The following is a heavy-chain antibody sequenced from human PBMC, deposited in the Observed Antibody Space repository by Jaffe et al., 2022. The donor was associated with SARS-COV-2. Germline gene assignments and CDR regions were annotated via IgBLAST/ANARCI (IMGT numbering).Heavy chain of an antibody. D-gene: IGHD6-13*01. CDR1: GFTFSGYG. CDR2: ISPDGDTK. CDR3: VKDPKAEPGTSNWAYNWFDS. J-gene: IGHJ5*01. Sequence: QVQLVESGGGVVQPGRSLRLSCAASGFTFSGYGMHWVRQAPGKGLEWVAVISPDGDTKFYADSVRGRFTISRDNSKNTVYLQMNSLRPEDTAVYYCVKDPKAEPGTSNWAYNWFDSWGQGTLVTVSS. V-gene: IGHV3-30*18.